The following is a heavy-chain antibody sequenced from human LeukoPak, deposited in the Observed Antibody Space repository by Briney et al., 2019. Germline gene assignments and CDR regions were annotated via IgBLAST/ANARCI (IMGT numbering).Heavy chain of an antibody. Sequence: ASVKVSCKASGYTFSSYGISWVRQAPGQGLEWMGWISAYNGNTNYAQKLQGRVTMTTDTSTSTAYMELRSLRSDDTAVYYCARGDWGSPDYYYMDVWGKGTTVTISS. CDR3: ARGDWGSPDYYYMDV. J-gene: IGHJ6*03. D-gene: IGHD7-27*01. V-gene: IGHV1-18*01. CDR1: GYTFSSYG. CDR2: ISAYNGNT.